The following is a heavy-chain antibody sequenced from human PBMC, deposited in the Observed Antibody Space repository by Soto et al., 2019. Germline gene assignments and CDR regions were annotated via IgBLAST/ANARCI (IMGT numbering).Heavy chain of an antibody. Sequence: SETLSLTCAVSAYSISSGYHWGWIRQPPGKGLEWIGRIHHSGTTHYKMSLKSRVTISVDMSKNQFSLKLSSVTAADTAVYYCARETIKSQNYDFWSGYYLWGQGILVTVSS. D-gene: IGHD3-3*01. CDR2: IHHSGTT. V-gene: IGHV4-38-2*02. CDR1: AYSISSGYH. CDR3: ARETIKSQNYDFWSGYYL. J-gene: IGHJ4*02.